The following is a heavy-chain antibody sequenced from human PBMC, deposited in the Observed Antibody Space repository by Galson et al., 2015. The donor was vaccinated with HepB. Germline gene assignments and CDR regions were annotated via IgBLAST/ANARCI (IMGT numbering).Heavy chain of an antibody. CDR3: ARDGVVPAAMDYYYGMDV. Sequence: SVKVSCKASGYTFTSYAMHWVRQAPGQRLEWMGWINAGNGNTKYSQKFQGRVTITRDTSASTAYMELSSLRSEDTAVYYCARDGVVPAAMDYYYGMDVWGQGTTVTVSS. J-gene: IGHJ6*02. CDR1: GYTFTSYA. V-gene: IGHV1-3*01. CDR2: INAGNGNT. D-gene: IGHD2-2*01.